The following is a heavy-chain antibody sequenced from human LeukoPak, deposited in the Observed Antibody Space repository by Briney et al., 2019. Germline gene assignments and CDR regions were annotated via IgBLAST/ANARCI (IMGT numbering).Heavy chain of an antibody. Sequence: AGGSLRLSCAASGFTFSSYGMHWVRQAPGKGLEWVAVISYDGSNKYYADSVKGRFTISRDNSKNTLYLQMNSLRAEDTAVYYCAKVGAGWWNYYYDYYMDVWGKGTTVTVSS. CDR3: AKVGAGWWNYYYDYYMDV. CDR1: GFTFSSYG. J-gene: IGHJ6*03. V-gene: IGHV3-30*18. D-gene: IGHD2-15*01. CDR2: ISYDGSNK.